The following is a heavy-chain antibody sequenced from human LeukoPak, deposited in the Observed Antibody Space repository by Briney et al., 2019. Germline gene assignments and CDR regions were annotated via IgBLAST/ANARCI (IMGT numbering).Heavy chain of an antibody. D-gene: IGHD3/OR15-3a*01. J-gene: IGHJ4*02. CDR1: GFTFSSYS. V-gene: IGHV3-48*01. Sequence: GGSLRLSCAASGFTFSSYSMNWVRQAPGKGLEWASYIRSSDNTKHYADSVKGRFTISSDNAKNSLYLQMDSLRAEDTAVYYCATDKDWAFDYWGQGTLVTVSS. CDR3: ATDKDWAFDY. CDR2: IRSSDNTK.